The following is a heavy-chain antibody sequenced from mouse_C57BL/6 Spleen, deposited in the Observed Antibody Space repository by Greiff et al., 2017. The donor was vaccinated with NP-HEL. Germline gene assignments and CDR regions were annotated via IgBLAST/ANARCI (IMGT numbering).Heavy chain of an antibody. J-gene: IGHJ3*01. CDR3: TTGATRAPPRFAY. CDR1: GFNIKDDY. Sequence: VQLQQSGAELVRPGASVKLSCTASGFNIKDDYMHWVKQRPEQGLEWIGWIDPENGDTEYASKFQGKATITADTSSNTAYLQLSSLTTEDTAVYYCTTGATRAPPRFAYWGQGTLVTVSA. CDR2: IDPENGDT. V-gene: IGHV14-4*01. D-gene: IGHD3-1*01.